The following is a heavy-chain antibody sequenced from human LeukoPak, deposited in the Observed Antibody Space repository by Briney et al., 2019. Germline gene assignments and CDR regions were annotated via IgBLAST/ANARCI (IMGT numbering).Heavy chain of an antibody. J-gene: IGHJ4*02. V-gene: IGHV3-30*01. CDR3: AREGLVNYYDSSGYIDY. Sequence: PGGSLRLSCAASGFTFSSYAMHWVRQAPGKGLEWVAVISYDGSNKYYADSVKGRFTIYRDNSKNTLYLQMNSLRAEDTAVYYCAREGLVNYYDSSGYIDYWGQGTLVTVSS. CDR1: GFTFSSYA. D-gene: IGHD3-22*01. CDR2: ISYDGSNK.